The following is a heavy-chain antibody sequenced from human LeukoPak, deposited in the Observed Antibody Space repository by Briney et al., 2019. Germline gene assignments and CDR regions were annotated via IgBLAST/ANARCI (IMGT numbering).Heavy chain of an antibody. Sequence: SVKVSCKASGYTFTSYDINWVRQATGQGLEWMGWMNPNSGNTGYAQKFQGRVTITRNTSISTAYMELSSLRSEDTAVYYCARVPSDSSRYYYYMDVWGKGTTVTVSS. CDR1: GYTFTSYD. CDR2: MNPNSGNT. V-gene: IGHV1-8*03. J-gene: IGHJ6*03. CDR3: ARVPSDSSRYYYYMDV. D-gene: IGHD2-15*01.